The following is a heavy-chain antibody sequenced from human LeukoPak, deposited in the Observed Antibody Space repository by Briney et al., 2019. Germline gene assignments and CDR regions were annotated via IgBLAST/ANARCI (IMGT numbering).Heavy chain of an antibody. Sequence: GGSLRLSCAASGFTFSTYSMNWVRQAPGKGLEWVSSISSSSSYIYYADSVKGRFTFSRDISKNTLYLQMNGLRPEDTAMYYCARDAPQVPAAGVLASWGQGTLVTVSS. CDR2: ISSSSSYI. D-gene: IGHD6-13*01. V-gene: IGHV3-21*04. CDR1: GFTFSTYS. CDR3: ARDAPQVPAAGVLAS. J-gene: IGHJ5*02.